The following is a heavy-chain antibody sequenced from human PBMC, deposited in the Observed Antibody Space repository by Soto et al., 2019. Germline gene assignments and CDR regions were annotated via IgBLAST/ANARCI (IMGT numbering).Heavy chain of an antibody. D-gene: IGHD3-3*01. J-gene: IGHJ6*02. V-gene: IGHV1-18*01. CDR1: GYTFTSYG. Sequence: QVQLVQSGAEVKKPGASVKVSCKASGYTFTSYGISWVRQAPGQGLEWMGWISAYNGNTNYAQKLQGRVTMTTDTSTRTAYMELRSLRSDDTAVYYCARDRWYYDCWSGPPSYYYYGMDVWGQGPKVTVSS. CDR2: ISAYNGNT. CDR3: ARDRWYYDCWSGPPSYYYYGMDV.